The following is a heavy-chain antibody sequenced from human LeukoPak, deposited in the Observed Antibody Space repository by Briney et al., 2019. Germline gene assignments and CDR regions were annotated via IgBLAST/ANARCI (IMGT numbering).Heavy chain of an antibody. J-gene: IGHJ6*03. CDR2: IIPIFGTA. CDR1: GGTFSSYA. CDR3: ASSAARSYYYYMDV. Sequence: ASEKVSCKASGGTFSSYAISWVRQAPGQGLEWMGGIIPIFGTANYAQKFQGRVTITTDESTSTAYMELSSLRSEDTAVYYCASSAARSYYYYMDVWGKGTTVTVSS. D-gene: IGHD6-6*01. V-gene: IGHV1-69*05.